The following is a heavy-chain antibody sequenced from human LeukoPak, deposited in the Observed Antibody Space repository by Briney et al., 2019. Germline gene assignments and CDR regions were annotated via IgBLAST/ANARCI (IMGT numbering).Heavy chain of an antibody. CDR3: AKDSSGSAF. D-gene: IGHD6-19*01. Sequence: GESLRLSCEASGFSVNNNYMSWVRQAPGKGLEWVSVIFSDGGTFYSSSVKGRFTISRDYSKNTLYLQMNRLRADDTAVYFCAKDSSGSAFWGQGTLVTVSS. J-gene: IGHJ4*02. CDR2: IFSDGGT. V-gene: IGHV3-53*01. CDR1: GFSVNNNY.